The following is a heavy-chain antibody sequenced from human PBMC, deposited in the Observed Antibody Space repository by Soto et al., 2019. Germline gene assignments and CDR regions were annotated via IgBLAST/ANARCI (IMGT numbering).Heavy chain of an antibody. CDR3: ARGLNGYLHYFDY. V-gene: IGHV1-3*01. CDR2: INAGNGNT. J-gene: IGHJ4*02. CDR1: GYTFTSYA. D-gene: IGHD5-18*01. Sequence: GASVKVSCKASGYTFTSYAMHWVRQAPGQRLEWMGWINAGNGNTKYSQKFQGRDTITRDTSASTAYMELSSLRSEDTAVYYCARGLNGYLHYFDYWGQGTPVTVSS.